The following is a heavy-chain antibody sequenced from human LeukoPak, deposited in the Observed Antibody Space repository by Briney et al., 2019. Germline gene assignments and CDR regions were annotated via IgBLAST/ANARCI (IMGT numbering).Heavy chain of an antibody. D-gene: IGHD6-6*01. J-gene: IGHJ4*02. CDR3: ARFIAARPFDY. V-gene: IGHV4-39*01. CDR1: GGSISSSSYY. CDR2: IYYSGST. Sequence: NASETLSLTCTVSGGSISSSSYYWGWIRQPPGKGLEWIGSIYYSGSTYYNPSLKSRVTISVDTSKNQFSLKLSPVTAADTAVYYCARFIAARPFDYWGQGTLVTVSS.